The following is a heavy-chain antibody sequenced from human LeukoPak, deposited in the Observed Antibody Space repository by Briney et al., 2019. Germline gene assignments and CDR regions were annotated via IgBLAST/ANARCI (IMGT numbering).Heavy chain of an antibody. D-gene: IGHD4-23*01. CDR3: ASSNELQNY. V-gene: IGHV1-2*02. J-gene: IGHJ4*02. CDR1: GYTFTAYY. CDR2: ISPSSGAT. Sequence: ASVKVSCKASGYTFTAYYIHWMRQAPGQGPEWMGWISPSSGATSSAQKFRGRVTMTADTSINTAYIELSRLTSDDASIYYYASSNELQNYWGQGTLVTVSS.